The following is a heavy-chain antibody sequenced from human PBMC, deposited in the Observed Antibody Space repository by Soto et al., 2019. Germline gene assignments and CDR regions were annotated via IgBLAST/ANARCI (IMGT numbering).Heavy chain of an antibody. J-gene: IGHJ4*02. Sequence: GGSLRLSCAASGFTFSNYAMTWVRQAPGKGLEWVSALSGSGVSTYYADSVKGRFTISRDNSKNTMYLQMNSLRAEDTALYYCAKAVSGYHFDYWGQGTLVTVSS. V-gene: IGHV3-23*01. D-gene: IGHD3-3*01. CDR1: GFTFSNYA. CDR2: LSGSGVST. CDR3: AKAVSGYHFDY.